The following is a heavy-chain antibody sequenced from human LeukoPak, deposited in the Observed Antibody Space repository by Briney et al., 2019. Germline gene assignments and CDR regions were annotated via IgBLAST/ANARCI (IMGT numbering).Heavy chain of an antibody. CDR1: GFTFSSYG. D-gene: IGHD3-22*01. V-gene: IGHV3-30*18. J-gene: IGHJ3*02. Sequence: PGGSLRLSCAASGFTFSSYGMHLVRQAPGKGLEWVAVISYDGSNKYYADSVKGRSTISRDNSKNTLYLQMNSLRAEDTAVYYCAKDQIVEHAFDIWGQGTMVTVSS. CDR2: ISYDGSNK. CDR3: AKDQIVEHAFDI.